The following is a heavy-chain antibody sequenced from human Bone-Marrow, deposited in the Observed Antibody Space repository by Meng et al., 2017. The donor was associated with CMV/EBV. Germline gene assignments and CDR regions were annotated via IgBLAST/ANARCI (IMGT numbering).Heavy chain of an antibody. V-gene: IGHV3-30-3*01. CDR3: ARDEDTVMLEERYFDY. Sequence: GGSLRLSCAASGFTFSSYAMSWVRQAPGKGLEWVAVISYDGSDKYNADSVKGRFTISRDNSKNTLYLQMNSLRGEDTAVYYCARDEDTVMLEERYFDYWGQGTLVTVSS. J-gene: IGHJ4*02. D-gene: IGHD5-18*01. CDR1: GFTFSSYA. CDR2: ISYDGSDK.